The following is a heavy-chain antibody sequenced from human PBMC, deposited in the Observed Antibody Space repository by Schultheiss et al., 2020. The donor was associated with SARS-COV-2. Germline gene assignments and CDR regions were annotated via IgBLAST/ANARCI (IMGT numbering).Heavy chain of an antibody. CDR1: GGTFSSYA. CDR2: IIPIFGTA. Sequence: SVKVSCKASGGTFSSYAISWVRQAPGQGLEWMGGIIPIFGTANYAQKFQGRVTITADESTSTAYMELSSLRSEDTAVYYCARGPLWFGELLYRTPDYWGQGTLVTVSS. V-gene: IGHV1-69*13. D-gene: IGHD3-10*01. J-gene: IGHJ4*02. CDR3: ARGPLWFGELLYRTPDY.